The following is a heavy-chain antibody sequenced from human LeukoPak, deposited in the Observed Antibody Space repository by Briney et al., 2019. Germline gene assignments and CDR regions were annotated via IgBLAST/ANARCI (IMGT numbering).Heavy chain of an antibody. CDR3: AGSSSFDY. J-gene: IGHJ4*02. V-gene: IGHV3-30*03. CDR1: GFTFSSYG. Sequence: GGSLRLSCAASGFTFSSYGMHWVRQAPGKGLEWVAVISYDGSNKYYADSVKGRFTISRDNSKNTPYMQMTSLRAEDTAVYYCAGSSSFDYWGQGTLVTVSS. D-gene: IGHD6-6*01. CDR2: ISYDGSNK.